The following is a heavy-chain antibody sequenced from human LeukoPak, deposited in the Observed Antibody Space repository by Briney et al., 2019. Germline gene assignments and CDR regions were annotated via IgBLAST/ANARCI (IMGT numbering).Heavy chain of an antibody. CDR2: INHSGST. CDR1: GGSLSGYY. J-gene: IGHJ4*02. V-gene: IGHV4-34*01. D-gene: IGHD3-22*01. Sequence: PSETLSLTCAVYGGSLSGYYWSWIRQPPGKGLEWIGEINHSGSTNYNPSLKSRVTISVATSKNQFSLKLSSVTAADTAVYYCARRGGGYYPYYFDYWGQGTLVTVSS. CDR3: ARRGGGYYPYYFDY.